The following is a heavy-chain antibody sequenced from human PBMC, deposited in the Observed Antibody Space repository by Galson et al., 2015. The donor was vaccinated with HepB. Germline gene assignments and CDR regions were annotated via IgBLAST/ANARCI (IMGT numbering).Heavy chain of an antibody. J-gene: IGHJ6*02. V-gene: IGHV3-30*18. D-gene: IGHD3-3*01. CDR2: ISYDGRNK. Sequence: SLRLSCAASGFTFSNYAMHWVRQAPGKGLDWVAVISYDGRNKFYTDSVKGRFAISRDNSKNTLYLQMSSLRGEDTAMYYCAKEHQAPGELEYDYYGMDVWGQGTTVTVSS. CDR3: AKEHQAPGELEYDYYGMDV. CDR1: GFTFSNYA.